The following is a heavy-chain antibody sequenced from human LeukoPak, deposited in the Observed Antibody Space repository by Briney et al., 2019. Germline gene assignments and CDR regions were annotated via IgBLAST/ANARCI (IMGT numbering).Heavy chain of an antibody. V-gene: IGHV3-21*01. Sequence: GGSLRLSCAASGFTFSSYAMHWVRQAPGKGLEWVSSISSSSSYIYYADSVKGRFTISRDNAKNSLYLQMNSLGAEDTAVYYCARDPAPVFSPILEVLEWSWDVWGQGTTVTVSS. D-gene: IGHD3-3*01. J-gene: IGHJ6*02. CDR2: ISSSSSYI. CDR1: GFTFSSYA. CDR3: ARDPAPVFSPILEVLEWSWDV.